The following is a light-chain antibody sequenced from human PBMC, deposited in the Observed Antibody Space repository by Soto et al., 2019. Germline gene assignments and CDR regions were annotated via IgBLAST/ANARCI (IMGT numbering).Light chain of an antibody. Sequence: QSVLTQPPSVSAAPGQKVTISCSGSSSNIGGNSVSWYQQLPGTAPKLLIYDDNKRPSGIPDRFSGSKSGTSATLGITGFQTGDAADYYCGSWDSRLSDYLFGIGTKVTV. CDR1: SSNIGGNS. CDR2: DDN. J-gene: IGLJ1*01. CDR3: GSWDSRLSDYL. V-gene: IGLV1-51*01.